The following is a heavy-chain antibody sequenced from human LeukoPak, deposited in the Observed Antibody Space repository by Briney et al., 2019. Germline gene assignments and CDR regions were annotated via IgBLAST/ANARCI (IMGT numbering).Heavy chain of an antibody. Sequence: ASETLSLTCAVYGGSFSGYYWSWIRQPPGKGLEWIGEINHSGSTNYNPSLKSRVTISVDTSKNQFSLKLSSVTAADTAVYYCTRDGMRGSGGDAFDIWGQGTMVTVSS. V-gene: IGHV4-34*01. J-gene: IGHJ3*02. D-gene: IGHD1-26*01. CDR2: INHSGST. CDR1: GGSFSGYY. CDR3: TRDGMRGSGGDAFDI.